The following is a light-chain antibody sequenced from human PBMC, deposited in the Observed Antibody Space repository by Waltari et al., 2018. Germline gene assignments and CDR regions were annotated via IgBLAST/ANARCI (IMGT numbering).Light chain of an antibody. V-gene: IGKV3-11*01. Sequence: LLTQSPATLSLSPGERATLSCRAGQSVSSTLAWYQQKPGQPPRLLIYSTSNRATGIPARFSGSGSETDFTLTISSLEPEDFGVYYCQQRSHSLSFGGGTKVEIK. CDR3: QQRSHSLS. CDR1: QSVSST. J-gene: IGKJ4*01. CDR2: STS.